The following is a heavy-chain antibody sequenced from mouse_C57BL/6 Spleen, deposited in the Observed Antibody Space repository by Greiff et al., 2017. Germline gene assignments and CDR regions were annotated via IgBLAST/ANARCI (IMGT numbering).Heavy chain of an antibody. V-gene: IGHV5-6*01. D-gene: IGHD1-1*01. CDR3: ARDDYYGSSPWFAY. Sequence: EVMLVESGGDLVKPGGSLKLSCAASGFTFSSYGMSWVRQTPDKRLEWVATISSGGSYTYYPDSVKGRFTISRDNAKNTLYLQMSSLKSEDTAMYYCARDDYYGSSPWFAYWGQGTLVTVSA. CDR1: GFTFSSYG. CDR2: ISSGGSYT. J-gene: IGHJ3*01.